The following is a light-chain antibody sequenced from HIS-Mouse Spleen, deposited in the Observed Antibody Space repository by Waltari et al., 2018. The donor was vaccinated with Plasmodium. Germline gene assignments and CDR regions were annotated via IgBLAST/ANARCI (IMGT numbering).Light chain of an antibody. Sequence: QSALTQPRSVSGSPGQSVTISCTGTSSYVGGYNYVPWYQQHPGKAPKPMIYDVSKRPSGVPDRFSGSKSGNTASLTISGLQAEDEADYYCCSYAGSYTLVFGGGTKLTVL. CDR3: CSYAGSYTLV. J-gene: IGLJ2*01. CDR1: SSYVGGYNY. CDR2: DVS. V-gene: IGLV2-11*01.